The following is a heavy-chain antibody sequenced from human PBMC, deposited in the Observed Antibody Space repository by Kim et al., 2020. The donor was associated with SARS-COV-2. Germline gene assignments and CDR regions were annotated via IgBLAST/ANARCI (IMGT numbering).Heavy chain of an antibody. J-gene: IGHJ4*02. CDR2: IYYSGST. Sequence: SETLSLTCTVSGGSVSSGSYYWSWIRQPPGKGLEWIGYIYYSGSTNYNPSLKSRVTISVDTPKNQFSLKLSSVTAADTAVYYCARVPLYSSSWTFDYWGQGTLVTVSS. D-gene: IGHD6-13*01. CDR1: GGSVSSGSYY. V-gene: IGHV4-61*01. CDR3: ARVPLYSSSWTFDY.